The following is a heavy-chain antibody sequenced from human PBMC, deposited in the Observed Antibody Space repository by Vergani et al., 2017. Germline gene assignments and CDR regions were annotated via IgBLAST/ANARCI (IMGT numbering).Heavy chain of an antibody. D-gene: IGHD3-16*01. Sequence: QVQLVEPGGGVVQRGGSLRLSCATSGFTLSNYDMQWIRQGPGKGLEFVAFIQFDGSNQYYADSVKGRFTLSRDFSKNTLYLQMNSLRTDDTATYYCAKHFRGWGIDYWGQGTQVIVS. J-gene: IGHJ4*02. CDR2: IQFDGSNQ. CDR1: GFTLSNYD. V-gene: IGHV3-30*02. CDR3: AKHFRGWGIDY.